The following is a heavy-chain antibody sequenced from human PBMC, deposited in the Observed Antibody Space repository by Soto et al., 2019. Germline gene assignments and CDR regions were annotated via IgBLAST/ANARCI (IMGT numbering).Heavy chain of an antibody. D-gene: IGHD2-2*01. CDR3: AKVYRYCSSTSCTTGGWFDP. CDR2: INHSGST. V-gene: IGHV4-34*01. J-gene: IGHJ5*02. CDR1: GGSFSGYY. Sequence: QVQLQQWGAGLLKPSETLSLTCAVYGGSFSGYYWSWIRQPPGKGLEWIGEINHSGSTNYNPSLNSRVTISVDTSKNQFSLKLSSVTAADTAVYYCAKVYRYCSSTSCTTGGWFDPWGQGTLVTVSS.